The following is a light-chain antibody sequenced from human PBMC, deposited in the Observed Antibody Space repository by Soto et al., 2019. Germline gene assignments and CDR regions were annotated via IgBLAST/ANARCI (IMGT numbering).Light chain of an antibody. J-gene: IGKJ4*01. CDR2: AAS. CDR3: QHYNTQSIT. Sequence: DIQLIQSPATLSASVGDRITITCRASENIIKFLAWYQQRSGRAPTLLIYAASDLETGVPSRFSGRGSGTEFTLTIDSLQPDDSATYYCQHYNTQSITFGGGTMVDVK. V-gene: IGKV1-5*01. CDR1: ENIIKF.